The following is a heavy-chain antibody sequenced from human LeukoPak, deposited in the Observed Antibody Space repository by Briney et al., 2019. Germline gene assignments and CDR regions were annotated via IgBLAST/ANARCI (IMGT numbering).Heavy chain of an antibody. V-gene: IGHV1-2*04. CDR1: GGTFSSCA. J-gene: IGHJ4*02. D-gene: IGHD4-17*01. Sequence: ASVKVSCKASGGTFSSCAISWVRQAPGQGLEWMGWINPNSGGTNYAQKFQGWVTMTRDTSISTAYMELSRLRSDDTAVYYCARAPHTGYGDYVDYWGQGTLVTVSS. CDR3: ARAPHTGYGDYVDY. CDR2: INPNSGGT.